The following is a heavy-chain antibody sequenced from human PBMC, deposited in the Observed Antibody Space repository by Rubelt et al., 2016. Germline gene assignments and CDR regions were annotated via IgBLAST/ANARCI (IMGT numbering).Heavy chain of an antibody. J-gene: IGHJ5*02. D-gene: IGHD3-3*01. V-gene: IGHV1-46*01. CDR1: GYTFTSYY. Sequence: QVQLVQSGAEVKKPGASVKVSCKASGYTFTSYYMHWVRQAPGQGLEWMGIINPSGGSTSYEKKFKGRVTMTRDTSTSTVYMELSSLRSEDTAVYYCARSPRYDFEDNWFDPWGQGTLVTVSS. CDR2: INPSGGST. CDR3: ARSPRYDFEDNWFDP.